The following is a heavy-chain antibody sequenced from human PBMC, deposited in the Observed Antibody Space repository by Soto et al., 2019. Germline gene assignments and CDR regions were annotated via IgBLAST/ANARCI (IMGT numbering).Heavy chain of an antibody. CDR3: ASHRRRLKDIRFDP. CDR2: INHSGST. J-gene: IGHJ5*02. D-gene: IGHD5-12*01. V-gene: IGHV4-34*01. Sequence: PSETLSLTCAVYGGSFIVYYLSWIRQPPGKGLEWIGEINHSGSTNYNPSLKSRVTISVDTSKNQFSLKLSSVTAADTAVYYCASHRRRLKDIRFDPWGQGTLVTVSS. CDR1: GGSFIVYY.